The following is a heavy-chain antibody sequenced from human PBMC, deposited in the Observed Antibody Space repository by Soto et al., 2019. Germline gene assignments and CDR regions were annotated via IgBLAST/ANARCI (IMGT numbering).Heavy chain of an antibody. Sequence: EVQLLESGGGVVQPGGSLRLSCAASGFAFSTYAMPWVRQSPGKGLEWVSSISNSGGATFYADSVKGRFTFSRDNSKNTLFLQMNSLRAEDTALYYCAKELSYNSGRPFDYWGQGTLVTVSS. CDR3: AKELSYNSGRPFDY. V-gene: IGHV3-23*01. CDR2: ISNSGGAT. D-gene: IGHD3-10*01. CDR1: GFAFSTYA. J-gene: IGHJ4*02.